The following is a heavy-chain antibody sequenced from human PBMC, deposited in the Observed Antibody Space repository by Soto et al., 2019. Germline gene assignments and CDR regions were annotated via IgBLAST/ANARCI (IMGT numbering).Heavy chain of an antibody. CDR2: ISGSTGKT. Sequence: QVQLVQSGAEVKKPGASVKVSCKTSGYTFSSYGITWVRQAPGQGLEWMGWISGSTGKTNYAQRCQGSVTITTDTSTSTSYMELRSLRPDDTAVYYCARDTGAGLCAYWGQGTLVTVSS. V-gene: IGHV1-18*01. D-gene: IGHD1-1*01. J-gene: IGHJ4*02. CDR3: ARDTGAGLCAY. CDR1: GYTFSSYG.